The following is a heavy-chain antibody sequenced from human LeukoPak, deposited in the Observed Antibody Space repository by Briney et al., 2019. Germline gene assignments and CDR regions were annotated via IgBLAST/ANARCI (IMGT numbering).Heavy chain of an antibody. Sequence: GGSLRLSCAASGFTFSSYAMSWVRQAPGKGLEWVSAISGSGGSTYYADSVKGRFTISRDNSKNTLYLQMNSLRAEDTALYYCAKDHGSYRGSYYYFDSWGQGTLVTVSS. CDR1: GFTFSSYA. CDR2: ISGSGGST. D-gene: IGHD2-15*01. J-gene: IGHJ5*01. V-gene: IGHV3-23*01. CDR3: AKDHGSYRGSYYYFDS.